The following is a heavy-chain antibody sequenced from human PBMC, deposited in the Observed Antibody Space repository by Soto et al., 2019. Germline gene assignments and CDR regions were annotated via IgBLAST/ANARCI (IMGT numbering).Heavy chain of an antibody. CDR2: IFSNDEK. Sequence: QVTLKESGPVLVKPTETLTLTCTVSGFSLSNARWGVSWIRQPPGKALECLAHIFSNDEKSFSAPLKSRLTISKDTSNSQVVLTLTNMGPVDTATYYCARLDNSLYYFASWGQGTLVTVSS. D-gene: IGHD2-21*01. J-gene: IGHJ4*02. V-gene: IGHV2-26*01. CDR3: ARLDNSLYYFAS. CDR1: GFSLSNARWG.